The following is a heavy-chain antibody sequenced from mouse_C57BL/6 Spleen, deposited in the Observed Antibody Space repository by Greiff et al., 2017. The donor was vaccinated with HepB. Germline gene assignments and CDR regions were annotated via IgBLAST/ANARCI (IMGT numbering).Heavy chain of an antibody. CDR1: GYSITSGYY. V-gene: IGHV3-6*01. J-gene: IGHJ4*01. CDR3: ARDWWLRREDYYYAMDY. D-gene: IGHD2-2*01. CDR2: ISYDGSN. Sequence: EVKLMESGPGLVKPSQSLSLTCSVTGYSITSGYYWNWIRQFPGNKLEWMGYISYDGSNNYNPSLKNRISITRDTSKNQFFLKLNSVTTEDTATYYCARDWWLRREDYYYAMDYWGQGTSVTVSS.